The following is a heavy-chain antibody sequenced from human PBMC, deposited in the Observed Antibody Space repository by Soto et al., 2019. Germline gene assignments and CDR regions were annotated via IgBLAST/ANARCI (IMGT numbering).Heavy chain of an antibody. CDR3: ARHNDRSFDY. Sequence: SLRDAFTASGFTFSSYAMKCVRQAPGKVLEWVSYISSSGSTIYYADSVKGRFTIYRDNDKNSLYLQMNSLRAEDTAVYYCARHNDRSFDYWGQGTLVTV. CDR1: GFTFSSYA. CDR2: ISSSGSTI. D-gene: IGHD2-8*01. V-gene: IGHV3-48*03. J-gene: IGHJ4*02.